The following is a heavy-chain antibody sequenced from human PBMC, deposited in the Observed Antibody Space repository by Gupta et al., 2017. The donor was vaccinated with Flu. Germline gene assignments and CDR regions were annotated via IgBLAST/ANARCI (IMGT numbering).Heavy chain of an antibody. D-gene: IGHD3-10*01. CDR2: IYPGDSDT. V-gene: IGHV5-51*01. J-gene: IGHJ6*02. Sequence: EVQLVQSGAEVTKPGESLKISCKGSGYSFTSYWIGWVRQMPVKGLAWMVIIYPGDSDTRYGPSFQGQVTISADKSISTAYLQWSSLKASDTAMYYCARHCAACLDGWSGSYSSGSWGGGMDVWGQGTTVTVSS. CDR1: GYSFTSYW. CDR3: ARHCAACLDGWSGSYSSGSWGGGMDV.